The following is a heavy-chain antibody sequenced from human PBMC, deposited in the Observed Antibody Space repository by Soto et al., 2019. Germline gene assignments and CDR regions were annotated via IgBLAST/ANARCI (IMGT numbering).Heavy chain of an antibody. D-gene: IGHD3-22*01. CDR3: ARDPEDSSGYPHYFDY. CDR2: IKQDGSEK. J-gene: IGHJ4*02. Sequence: PGGSLRLSCAASGFTFSSYWMSWVRQAPGKGLEWVANIKQDGSEKYYVDSVKGRFTISRDNAKNSLYLQMNSLRAEDTAVYYCARDPEDSSGYPHYFDYWGQGTLVTVSS. V-gene: IGHV3-7*05. CDR1: GFTFSSYW.